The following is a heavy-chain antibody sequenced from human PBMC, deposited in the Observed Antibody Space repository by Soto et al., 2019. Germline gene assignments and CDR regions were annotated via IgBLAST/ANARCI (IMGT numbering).Heavy chain of an antibody. CDR2: IYHSGST. D-gene: IGHD3-16*01. Sequence: SETLSLTCTVSGGSISSGGYYWSWIRQHPGKGLEWIGYIYHSGSTYYNPSLKSRVTISVDTSKNQFSLKLSSVTAADTAVYYCAREPFLPRARHDYWGQGALVTVSS. V-gene: IGHV4-31*03. CDR3: AREPFLPRARHDY. J-gene: IGHJ4*02. CDR1: GGSISSGGYY.